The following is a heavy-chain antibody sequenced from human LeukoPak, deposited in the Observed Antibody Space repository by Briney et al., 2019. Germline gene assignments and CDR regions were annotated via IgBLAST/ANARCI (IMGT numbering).Heavy chain of an antibody. J-gene: IGHJ4*02. V-gene: IGHV4-39*07. Sequence: SETLSLTCTVSGGSISSSSYYWGWIRQPPGKGLEWIGSIYYSGSTCYNPSLKSRVTISVDTSKNQFSLKLSSVTAADTAVYYCARVGSWLVHGNFDYWGQGTLVTVSS. CDR3: ARVGSWLVHGNFDY. CDR2: IYYSGST. CDR1: GGSISSSSYY. D-gene: IGHD6-19*01.